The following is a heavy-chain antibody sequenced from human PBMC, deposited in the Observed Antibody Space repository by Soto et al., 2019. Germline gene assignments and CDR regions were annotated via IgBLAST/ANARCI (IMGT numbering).Heavy chain of an antibody. CDR1: GFTFSSYG. CDR3: ARAVGCSSTSCYVWGGFDY. Sequence: QVQLVESGGGVVQPGRSLRLSCAASGFTFSSYGMHWVRQAPGKGLEWVAVIWYDGSNKYYADSVKGRFTISRDNSKNMLYLQMNSLRAEDTAVYYCARAVGCSSTSCYVWGGFDYWGQGTLVTVSS. J-gene: IGHJ4*02. V-gene: IGHV3-33*01. CDR2: IWYDGSNK. D-gene: IGHD2-2*01.